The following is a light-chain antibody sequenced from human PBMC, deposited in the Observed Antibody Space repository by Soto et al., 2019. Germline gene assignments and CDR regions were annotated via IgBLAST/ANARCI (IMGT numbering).Light chain of an antibody. CDR3: SSYAGGHVWV. CDR1: SSDV. Sequence: QSVLTQSRSVSGSPGQSVTISCTGTSSDVSWYQHHPGKAPKLMIYDVYKRPSGVPDRFSGSKSGNTASLTIAGLQAEDEDDFYCSSYAGGHVWVFGGGTKLTVL. J-gene: IGLJ3*02. CDR2: DVY. V-gene: IGLV2-11*01.